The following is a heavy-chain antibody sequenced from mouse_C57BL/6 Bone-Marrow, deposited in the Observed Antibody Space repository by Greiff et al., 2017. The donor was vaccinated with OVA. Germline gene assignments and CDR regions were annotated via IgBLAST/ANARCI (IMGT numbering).Heavy chain of an antibody. CDR2: IYPGDGDT. CDR3: TRANYYGSSYWYFDV. J-gene: IGHJ1*03. Sequence: VKLMESGAELVKPGASVKISCKASGYAFSSYWMNWVKQRPGKGLEWIGQIYPGDGDTNYNGKFKGKATLTADKSSSTAYMQLSSLTSEDTAVYYCTRANYYGSSYWYFDVWGTGTTVTVSS. V-gene: IGHV1-80*01. CDR1: GYAFSSYW. D-gene: IGHD1-1*01.